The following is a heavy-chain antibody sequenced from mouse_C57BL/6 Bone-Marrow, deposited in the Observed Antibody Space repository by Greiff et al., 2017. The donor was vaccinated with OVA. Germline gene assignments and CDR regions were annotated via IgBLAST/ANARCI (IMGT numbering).Heavy chain of an antibody. V-gene: IGHV1-26*01. J-gene: IGHJ4*01. CDR2: INPNNGGT. Sequence: LQQSGPELVKPGASVKISCKASGYTFTDYYMNWVKQSHGKSLEWIGDINPNNGGTSYNQKFKGKATLTVDKSSSTAYMELRSLTSEDSAVYYCARYYGSSYDYAMDYWGQGTSVTVSS. CDR3: ARYYGSSYDYAMDY. CDR1: GYTFTDYY. D-gene: IGHD1-1*01.